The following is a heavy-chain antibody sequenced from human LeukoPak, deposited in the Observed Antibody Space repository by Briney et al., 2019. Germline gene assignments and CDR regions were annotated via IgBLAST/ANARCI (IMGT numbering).Heavy chain of an antibody. D-gene: IGHD3-3*01. CDR3: ASDGGTYYFDY. J-gene: IGHJ4*02. CDR2: INPNSGTT. Sequence: ASVKVSCKASGYTFTNYYMHWVRQAPGQGLEWMGMINPNSGTTNYAQRFEGRVTMTRDTSTSTVYMELSSLRSADTAMYYCASDGGTYYFDYWGQGTLVTVSS. V-gene: IGHV1-46*01. CDR1: GYTFTNYY.